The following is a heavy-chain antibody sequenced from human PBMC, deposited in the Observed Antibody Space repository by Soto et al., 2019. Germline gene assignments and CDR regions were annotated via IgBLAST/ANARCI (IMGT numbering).Heavy chain of an antibody. CDR1: GFTSSNAW. D-gene: IGHD3-3*01. V-gene: IGHV3-15*07. J-gene: IGHJ6*02. Sequence: GGSLRLSCAASGFTSSNAWMNWVRQAPGKGLKWVGRIKSKTDGGTTDYAAPVKGRFTISRDDSKNTLYLQMNSLKTEDTAVYYCTTVGINFWSGPTTLYYYYGMDIWGQGTTVTVSS. CDR2: IKSKTDGGTT. CDR3: TTVGINFWSGPTTLYYYYGMDI.